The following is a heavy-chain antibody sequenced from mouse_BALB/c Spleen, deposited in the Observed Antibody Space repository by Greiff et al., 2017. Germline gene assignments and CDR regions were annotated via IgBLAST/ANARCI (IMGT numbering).Heavy chain of an antibody. CDR1: GYTFTDYW. J-gene: IGHJ1*01. V-gene: IGHV1-69*01. CDR2: IDTSDSYT. D-gene: IGHD1-1*01. Sequence: QVQLKQPGAELVMPGASVKMSCKASGYTFTDYWMHWVKQRPGQGLEWIGAIDTSDSYTSYNQKFKGKATLTVDESSSTAYMQLSSLTSEDSAVYYCARGGTTVRDWYFDVWGAGTTVTVSS. CDR3: ARGGTTVRDWYFDV.